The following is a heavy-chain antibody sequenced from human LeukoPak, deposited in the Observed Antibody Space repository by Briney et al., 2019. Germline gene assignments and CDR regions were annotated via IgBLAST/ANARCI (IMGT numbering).Heavy chain of an antibody. CDR3: ARGWASAAGTWWFDP. J-gene: IGHJ5*02. D-gene: IGHD6-13*01. Sequence: KPSETLSLTCTVSGGSISSYYWSWIRQPPGKGLEWIGYIYYSGSTNYNPSLKSRVTISVDTSKNQFSLKLSSVTAADTAVYYCARGWASAAGTWWFDPWGQGTLVTVSS. V-gene: IGHV4-59*01. CDR2: IYYSGST. CDR1: GGSISSYY.